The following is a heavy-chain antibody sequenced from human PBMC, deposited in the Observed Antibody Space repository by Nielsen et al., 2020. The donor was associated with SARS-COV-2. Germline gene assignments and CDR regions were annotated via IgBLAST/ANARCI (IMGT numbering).Heavy chain of an antibody. D-gene: IGHD6-13*01. Sequence: GESLKISCAASGFTFSSYSMNWVRQAPGKGLEWVSYISSSSSTIYYADSVKGRFTISRDNAKNSLYLQMNSLRAEDTAVYYCARSLRPAALYFDYWSQGTLVTVSS. CDR1: GFTFSSYS. V-gene: IGHV3-48*01. CDR2: ISSSSSTI. J-gene: IGHJ4*02. CDR3: ARSLRPAALYFDY.